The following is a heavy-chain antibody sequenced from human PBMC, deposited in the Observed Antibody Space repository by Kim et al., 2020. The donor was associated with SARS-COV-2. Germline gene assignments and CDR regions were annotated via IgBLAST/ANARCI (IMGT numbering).Heavy chain of an antibody. V-gene: IGHV1-46*03. J-gene: IGHJ4*02. D-gene: IGHD2-15*01. Sequence: ASVKVSCKASGYTFTSYYMQWVRQAPGQGLDGMGIINPSGGSTEYAQKFQGRVTMTRDTYTSTVHMELSSLRSEDTAMYYCAREGYCSGGGCFDYFDSWGQGILVTVSS. CDR3: AREGYCSGGGCFDYFDS. CDR2: INPSGGST. CDR1: GYTFTSYY.